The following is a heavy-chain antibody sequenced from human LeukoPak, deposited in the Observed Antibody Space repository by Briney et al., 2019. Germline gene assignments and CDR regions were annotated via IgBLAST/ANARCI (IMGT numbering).Heavy chain of an antibody. J-gene: IGHJ6*03. CDR1: GYTFTSYG. Sequence: GASVKVSCKASGYTFTSYGISWVRQAPGQGLEWMGWISAYNGNTNYAQKLQGRVTMTTDTSTSTAFMELRSLRSEDTAVYYCARGLRSFGELFYYYYYMDVWGKGTTVTVSS. D-gene: IGHD3-10*01. CDR2: ISAYNGNT. CDR3: ARGLRSFGELFYYYYYMDV. V-gene: IGHV1-18*01.